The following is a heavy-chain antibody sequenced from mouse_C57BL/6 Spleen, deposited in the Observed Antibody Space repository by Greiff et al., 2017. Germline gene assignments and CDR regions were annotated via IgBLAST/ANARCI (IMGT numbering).Heavy chain of an antibody. Sequence: EVMLVESGEGLVKPGGSLKLSCAASGFTFSSYAMSWVRQTPEKRLEWVAYISSGGDYIYYADTVKGRFTMSRDNARNTLYLQMSSLKSEDTAMYYCTRASEFITTVVFDYWGQGTTLTVSS. CDR3: TRASEFITTVVFDY. CDR2: ISSGGDYI. J-gene: IGHJ2*01. CDR1: GFTFSSYA. V-gene: IGHV5-9-1*02. D-gene: IGHD1-1*01.